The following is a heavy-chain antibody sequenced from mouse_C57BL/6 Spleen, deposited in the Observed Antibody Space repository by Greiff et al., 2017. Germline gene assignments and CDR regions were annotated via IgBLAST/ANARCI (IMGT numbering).Heavy chain of an antibody. V-gene: IGHV1-80*01. CDR1: GYAFSSYW. CDR3: ARSSTVVGGYFDY. J-gene: IGHJ2*01. D-gene: IGHD1-1*01. Sequence: VQLQQSGAELVKPGASVKISCKASGYAFSSYWMNWVKQRPGKGLEWIGQIYPGDGDTNYNGKFKGKATLTADKSSSTAYMQRSSLTSEDSAVYFCARSSTVVGGYFDYWGQGTTLTVSS. CDR2: IYPGDGDT.